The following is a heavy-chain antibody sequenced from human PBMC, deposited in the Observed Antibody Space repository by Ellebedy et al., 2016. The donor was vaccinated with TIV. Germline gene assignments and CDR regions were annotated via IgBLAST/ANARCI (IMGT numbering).Heavy chain of an antibody. CDR1: GGSISSYY. V-gene: IGHV4-59*01. J-gene: IGHJ2*01. Sequence: SETLSLTCTVSGGSISSYYWSWIRQPPGKGLEWIGYIYYSGSTNYNPSLKSRVTISVDTSKNQFSLKLSSVTAADTAVYYCARGGSMNLWGRGTLVTVSS. CDR3: ARGGSMNL. CDR2: IYYSGST. D-gene: IGHD2/OR15-2a*01.